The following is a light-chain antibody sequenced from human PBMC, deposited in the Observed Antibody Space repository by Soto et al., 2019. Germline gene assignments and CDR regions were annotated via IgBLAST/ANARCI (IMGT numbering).Light chain of an antibody. V-gene: IGKV3D-11*03. CDR3: QQFSSYPLT. Sequence: EIVLTQSPGTLSLSPGERATLSCRASQAISDNLAWYQHKPGQPPRLLIYDASNRATGIPARFSGSGSGTDFTLTISSLEPEDFAVYYCQQFSSYPLTFGGGTKVDIK. CDR2: DAS. CDR1: QAISDN. J-gene: IGKJ4*01.